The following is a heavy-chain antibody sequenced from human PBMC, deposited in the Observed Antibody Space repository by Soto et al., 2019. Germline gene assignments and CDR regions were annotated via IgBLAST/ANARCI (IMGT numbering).Heavy chain of an antibody. CDR2: IYPGDSDT. V-gene: IGHV5-51*01. CDR3: ASVSAIFCGAFDI. J-gene: IGHJ3*02. Sequence: GECLKISGKGGGYSFTSYWIGWVRQMPGKGLEWMGIIYPGDSDTRYSPSFQGQVTISADKSISTAYLQWSSLKASDTAIYYCASVSAIFCGAFDIWGQLTMVTVS. CDR1: GYSFTSYW. D-gene: IGHD5-18*01.